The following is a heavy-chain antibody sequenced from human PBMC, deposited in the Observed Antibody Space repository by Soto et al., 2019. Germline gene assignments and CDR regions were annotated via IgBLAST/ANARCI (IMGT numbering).Heavy chain of an antibody. CDR2: FIPIFVSA. V-gene: IGHV1-69*01. CDR1: GGTVSSYA. J-gene: IGHJ4*02. D-gene: IGHD3-10*01. Sequence: QVHLVQSGAEVQKAGSSVKVSCKASGGTVSSYAITWVRQAPGKGLEWMGVFIPIFVSAHYAQKFQGRVTITADESTSTAYMELSGLRSEDTAIYYCARDLSSDSTGFRGYDLGGQGTLVTVSS. CDR3: ARDLSSDSTGFRGYDL.